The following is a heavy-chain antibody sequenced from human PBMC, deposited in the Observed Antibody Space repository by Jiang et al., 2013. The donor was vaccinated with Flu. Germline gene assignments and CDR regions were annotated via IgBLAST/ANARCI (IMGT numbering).Heavy chain of an antibody. D-gene: IGHD5-12*01. CDR2: IYDDEST. CDR3: ARAQKYSGFELPYFDY. J-gene: IGHJ4*02. Sequence: LSLTCTVSGGSISSDDYYWGWIRQSPGKGLEWVGSIYDDESTYYNPSLKSRVTILVDASKNRFSLKLSSVTAADTAVYYCARAQKYSGFELPYFDYWGQGSLVTVSS. CDR1: GGSISSDDYY. V-gene: IGHV4-39*07.